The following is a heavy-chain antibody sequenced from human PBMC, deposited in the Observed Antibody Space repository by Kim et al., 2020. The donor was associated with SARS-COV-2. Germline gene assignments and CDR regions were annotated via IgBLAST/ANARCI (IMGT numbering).Heavy chain of an antibody. J-gene: IGHJ4*02. V-gene: IGHV4-30-4*01. Sequence: SETLSLTCTVSGGSISSGDYYWSWIRQPPGKGLEWIGYIYYSGSTYYNPSLKSRVTISVDTSKNQFSLKLSSVTAADTAVYYCARDQNYDSSGYPVHWGQGTLVTVSS. CDR1: GGSISSGDYY. CDR2: IYYSGST. CDR3: ARDQNYDSSGYPVH. D-gene: IGHD3-22*01.